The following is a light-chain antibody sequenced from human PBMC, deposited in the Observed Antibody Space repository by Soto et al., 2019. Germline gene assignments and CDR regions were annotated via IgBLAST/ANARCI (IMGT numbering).Light chain of an antibody. V-gene: IGKV4-1*01. Sequence: DIVMTQSPDSLAVSLGERATINCKSSQSVLYSSNNKNYLAWYQQKPGQPPKLLIYWASTRESGVPDRFSGSGSGTDFTRTISSLQAEDVAVYYCQQYYSTPRWTFGQGTKVEIK. CDR3: QQYYSTPRWT. CDR1: QSVLYSSNNKNY. J-gene: IGKJ1*01. CDR2: WAS.